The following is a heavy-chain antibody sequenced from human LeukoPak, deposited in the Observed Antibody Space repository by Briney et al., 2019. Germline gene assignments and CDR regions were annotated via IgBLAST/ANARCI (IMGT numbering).Heavy chain of an antibody. CDR3: AGRYCSSTSCSDY. D-gene: IGHD2-2*01. CDR2: IYYSGST. CDR1: GGSISSYY. Sequence: SETLSLTCTVSGGSISSYYWSWIRQPPGKGLEWIGYIYYSGSTNYNPSLKSRVTISVDTSKNQFSLKLSSVTAADTAVYYCAGRYCSSTSCSDYWGQGTLVTVSP. V-gene: IGHV4-59*01. J-gene: IGHJ4*02.